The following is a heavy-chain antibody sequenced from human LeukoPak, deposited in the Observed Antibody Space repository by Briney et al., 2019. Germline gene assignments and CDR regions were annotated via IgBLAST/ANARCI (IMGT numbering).Heavy chain of an antibody. CDR1: GYTFTNYG. J-gene: IGHJ4*02. Sequence: ASVKVSCKASGYTFTNYGISWVRQAPGQGLEWMGWISVYNGNTNYAQKLQGRVTMTTDTSTSTAYMELRSLRSDDTAVYYCARDGYYRSPYYFDYWGQGTLVTVSS. CDR3: ARDGYYRSPYYFDY. CDR2: ISVYNGNT. D-gene: IGHD1-26*01. V-gene: IGHV1-18*01.